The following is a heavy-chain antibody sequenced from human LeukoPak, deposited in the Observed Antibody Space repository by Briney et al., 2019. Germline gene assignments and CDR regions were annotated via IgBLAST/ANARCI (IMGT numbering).Heavy chain of an antibody. CDR1: GYTLTELS. J-gene: IGHJ3*02. V-gene: IGHV1-24*01. Sequence: ASVKVSCKVSGYTLTELSMHWVRQSPGKGLEWMGGFDPEDGETIYAQKFQGRVTMTEDTSTDTAYMELSSLRSEDTAVYYCATRFLDLDAFDIWGQGTMVTVSS. D-gene: IGHD3-16*01. CDR2: FDPEDGET. CDR3: ATRFLDLDAFDI.